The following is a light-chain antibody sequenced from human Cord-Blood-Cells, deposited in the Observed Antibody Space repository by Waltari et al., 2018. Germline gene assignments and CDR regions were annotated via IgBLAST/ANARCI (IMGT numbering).Light chain of an antibody. CDR2: GAS. V-gene: IGKV3-20*01. CDR1: QSVSSSY. Sequence: ELVLTQSPGTLSLSPGERATLYCRASQSVSSSYLAWYQQKPGQAPSLLIYGASSRATGIPDRFSGSGSGTDFTLTISRLEPEDFAVYYCQQYGSSPRYTFGQGTKLEIK. CDR3: QQYGSSPRYT. J-gene: IGKJ2*01.